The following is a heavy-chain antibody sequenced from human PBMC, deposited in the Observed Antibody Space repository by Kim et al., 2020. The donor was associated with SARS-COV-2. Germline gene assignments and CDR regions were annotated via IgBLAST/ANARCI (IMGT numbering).Heavy chain of an antibody. J-gene: IGHJ6*02. V-gene: IGHV4-59*01. Sequence: SETLSLTCTVSGGSISSYYWSWIRQPPGKGLEWIGYIYYSGSTNYNPSLKSRVTISVDTSKNQFSLKLSSVTAADTAVYYCARDLGLDFWSGHSDYYYGMDVWGQGTTVTVSS. CDR3: ARDLGLDFWSGHSDYYYGMDV. D-gene: IGHD3-3*01. CDR2: IYYSGST. CDR1: GGSISSYY.